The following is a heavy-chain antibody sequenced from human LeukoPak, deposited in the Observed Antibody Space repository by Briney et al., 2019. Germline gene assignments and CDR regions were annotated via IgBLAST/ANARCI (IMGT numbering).Heavy chain of an antibody. CDR1: GFTVSSNY. D-gene: IGHD1-26*01. Sequence: SGGSLRLSCAASGFTVSSNYMSWVRQAPGKGLEWVSVIYSGGSTYYADSVKGRFTISRDNSKNTLYLQMNSLRAEDTAVYYCATSGSYYGFDYWGQGTLVTVSS. V-gene: IGHV3-53*01. CDR2: IYSGGST. CDR3: ATSGSYYGFDY. J-gene: IGHJ4*02.